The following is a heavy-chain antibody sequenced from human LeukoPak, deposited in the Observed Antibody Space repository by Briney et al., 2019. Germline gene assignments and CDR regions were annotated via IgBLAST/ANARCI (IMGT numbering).Heavy chain of an antibody. CDR2: IYSGGST. CDR3: ATDGSSGYFVY. V-gene: IGHV3-53*01. D-gene: IGHD3-22*01. CDR1: GFTVSSNY. Sequence: GGSLRLSCAASGFTVSSNYMSWVRQAPGKGLEWVPVIYSGGSTYYADSVKGRFTISRDNSKNTLYLQMNSLRAEDTAVYYCATDGSSGYFVYWGQGTLVTVSS. J-gene: IGHJ4*02.